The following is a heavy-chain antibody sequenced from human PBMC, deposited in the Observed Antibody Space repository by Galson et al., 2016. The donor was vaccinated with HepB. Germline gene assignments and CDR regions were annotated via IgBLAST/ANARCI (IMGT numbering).Heavy chain of an antibody. CDR3: ARGEGRYTDY. J-gene: IGHJ4*02. V-gene: IGHV3-74*01. D-gene: IGHD1-26*01. CDR2: INRDGSSA. Sequence: SLRLSCAASGFTLSSYWMHWVRHTPGQGLVWVSRINRDGSSANYADSVKGRFTIARDNAKNTLFLQINSLRAEDTAVYYCARGEGRYTDYWGQGTLVTVSS. CDR1: GFTLSSYW.